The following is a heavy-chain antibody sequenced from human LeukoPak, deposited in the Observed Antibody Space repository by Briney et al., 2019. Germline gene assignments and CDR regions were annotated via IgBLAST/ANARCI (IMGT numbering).Heavy chain of an antibody. Sequence: SETLSLTCTVSGGSISSGSYYWSWIQQPPGKGLEWIGYIYYSGSTNYDPSLKSRVTISVDTSKNQFSLKLSSVTAADTAVYYCARRDIRKPHRGVHAFDIWGQGTMVTVSS. V-gene: IGHV4-61*01. CDR1: GGSISSGSYY. CDR3: ARRDIRKPHRGVHAFDI. D-gene: IGHD2-15*01. CDR2: IYYSGST. J-gene: IGHJ3*02.